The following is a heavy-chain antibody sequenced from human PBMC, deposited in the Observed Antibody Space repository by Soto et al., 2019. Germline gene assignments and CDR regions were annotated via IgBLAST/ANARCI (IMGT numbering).Heavy chain of an antibody. CDR3: ARKTTVLNWFDP. CDR2: IYYSGNT. Sequence: SETLSLTCAVSGDSISSTYYWGWIRQPPGKGLEWIGDIYYSGNTFYNPSLKSRVTISVDTSENQFSLRLSSVTAADTAVYYCARKTTVLNWFDPWGQGTPVTVSS. J-gene: IGHJ5*02. D-gene: IGHD4-17*01. V-gene: IGHV4-39*01. CDR1: GDSISSTYY.